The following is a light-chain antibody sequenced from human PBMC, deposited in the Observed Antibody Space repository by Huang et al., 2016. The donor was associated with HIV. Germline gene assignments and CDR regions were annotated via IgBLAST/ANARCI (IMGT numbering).Light chain of an antibody. CDR1: QNINTY. CDR3: QQGYSALIT. J-gene: IGKJ5*01. V-gene: IGKV1-39*01. CDR2: SAS. Sequence: DILLTQSPSSLSASVGARVTITCRASQNINTYLNWYQQKPGKAPNLLIHSASTLQTGVPSRFSGSGSGTYFTLTVNSLQPEDSATYYCQQGYSALITFGQGTRL.